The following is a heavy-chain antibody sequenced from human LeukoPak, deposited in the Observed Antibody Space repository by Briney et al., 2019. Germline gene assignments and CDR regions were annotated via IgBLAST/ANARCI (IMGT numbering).Heavy chain of an antibody. Sequence: ASVKVSCKASGYTFTGYYMHWVRQAPGQGLEWMGRINPNSGDTNYAQKVQGRVTMTRDTSISTAYMELSRLRSDDTAVYYCARDPREDYNFDYWGQGTLVTVSS. CDR1: GYTFTGYY. V-gene: IGHV1-2*06. CDR3: ARDPREDYNFDY. CDR2: INPNSGDT. D-gene: IGHD4/OR15-4a*01. J-gene: IGHJ4*02.